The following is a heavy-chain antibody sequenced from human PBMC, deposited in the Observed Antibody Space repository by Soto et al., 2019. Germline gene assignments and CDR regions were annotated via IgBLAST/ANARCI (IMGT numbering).Heavy chain of an antibody. CDR1: GGSFSGYY. V-gene: IGHV4-34*01. CDR2: INHTGGS. Sequence: PSETLSLTCAVSGGSFSGYYWSWVRQTPGKGLEWIGDINHTGGSNYNPSLKSRVMISVDTAKTQFSLNVTSVTAADTAVYYCAREVGYYSATRRNLYFDYCGPGTMVNVS. J-gene: IGHJ4*02. CDR3: AREVGYYSATRRNLYFDY. D-gene: IGHD2-2*01.